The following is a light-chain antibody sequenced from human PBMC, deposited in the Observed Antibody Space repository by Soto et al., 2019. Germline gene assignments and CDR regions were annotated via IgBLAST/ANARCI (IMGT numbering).Light chain of an antibody. CDR1: QDISNY. V-gene: IGKV1-33*01. Sequence: DIQMTQSPSALSASVGDRVTITCQASQDISNYLNWYQQKPGKAPKLLIYDASNLETGVPSRFSGSGSGTDFTFTISSLQPEDIATNYCQQYDNLPALTFGGGTKVEIK. CDR3: QQYDNLPALT. CDR2: DAS. J-gene: IGKJ4*01.